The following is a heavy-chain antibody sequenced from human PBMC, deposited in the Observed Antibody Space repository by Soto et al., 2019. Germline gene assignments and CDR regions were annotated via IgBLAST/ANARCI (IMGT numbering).Heavy chain of an antibody. CDR2: ISGSGGST. D-gene: IGHD5-18*01. CDR3: AKRLDTAMFYYYYYYGMDV. Sequence: EVQLLESGGGLVQPGGSLRLSCAASGFTFSSYDMSWVRQAPGKGLEWVSAISGSGGSTYYADSVKGRFTISRDNSKNTLYLQMNSLRAEDTAVYYCAKRLDTAMFYYYYYYGMDVWGQGTTVTVSS. J-gene: IGHJ6*02. V-gene: IGHV3-23*01. CDR1: GFTFSSYD.